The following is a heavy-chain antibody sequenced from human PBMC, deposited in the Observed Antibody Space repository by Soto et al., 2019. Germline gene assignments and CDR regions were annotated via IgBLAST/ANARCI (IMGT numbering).Heavy chain of an antibody. J-gene: IGHJ3*02. V-gene: IGHV1-69*08. D-gene: IGHD3-22*01. CDR3: ARDGYYYDSGGYYEPFDI. Sequence: QVQLVQSGAEVKKPGSSVKVSCKASGGTFSSYTISWVRQAPGQGLEWMGRIIPILGIANYAQKFQGRVTITADKSTSTAYMELSSLRSEDTAVYYCARDGYYYDSGGYYEPFDIWGKGTMVTVSS. CDR2: IIPILGIA. CDR1: GGTFSSYT.